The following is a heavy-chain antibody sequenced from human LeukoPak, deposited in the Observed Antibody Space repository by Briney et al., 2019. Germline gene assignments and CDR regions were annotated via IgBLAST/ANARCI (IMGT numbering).Heavy chain of an antibody. CDR2: INHSGST. J-gene: IGHJ5*02. Sequence: PSETLSLTCAVYGGSFRGYYWSWIRQPAGKGLEGIGEINHSGSTNYNASLKSRVTISVDTSKNQFSLRLSSVTAADTAVYYCAPRGDIEHSYGYGKWFDPWGQGTRVTVSS. CDR1: GGSFRGYY. V-gene: IGHV4-34*01. CDR3: APRGDIEHSYGYGKWFDP. D-gene: IGHD5-18*01.